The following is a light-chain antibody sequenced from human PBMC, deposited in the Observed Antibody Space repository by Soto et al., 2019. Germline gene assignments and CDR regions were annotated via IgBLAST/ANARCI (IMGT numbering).Light chain of an antibody. CDR1: SSDVGGYNY. V-gene: IGLV2-8*01. CDR2: EVY. CDR3: SSYAASDSFVX. J-gene: IGLJ2*01. Sequence: QSALTQPPSASGSPGQSVTISCTGTSSDVGGYNYVSWYQHHPDKAPKLIIYEVYKRPSGVPDRFSGSKSGNTASLTVSGLQAEDEAEYYCSSYAASDSFVXFGGGTKLTVL.